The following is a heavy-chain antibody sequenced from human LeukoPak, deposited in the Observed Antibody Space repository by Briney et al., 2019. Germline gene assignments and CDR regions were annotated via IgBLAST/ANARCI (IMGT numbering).Heavy chain of an antibody. CDR2: MYHSGST. CDR3: GRDRSGGYSVDY. J-gene: IGHJ4*02. CDR1: GYSVSSGYY. Sequence: SETLSLTCAVSGYSVSSGYYWGWIRQPPGKGLEWIASMYHSGSTYYNPSLKSRVTLSVDTSKNQFSLKMSSVTAADTAVYYCGRDRSGGYSVDYWGQGTLVTVS. D-gene: IGHD1-26*01. V-gene: IGHV4-38-2*02.